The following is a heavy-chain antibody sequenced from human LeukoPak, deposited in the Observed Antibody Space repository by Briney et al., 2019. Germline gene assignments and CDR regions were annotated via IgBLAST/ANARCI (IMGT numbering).Heavy chain of an antibody. CDR2: TSSSGSYI. J-gene: IGHJ4*02. V-gene: IGHV3-21*01. CDR3: ARTTGYSSGWPCDY. CDR1: GFTFSSYS. Sequence: GGSLRLSCAASGFTFSSYSMNWVRQAPGKGLEWVSYTSSSGSYIYYADSVKGRFTISRDNAKNSLYLHMNSLRAEDTAVYYCARTTGYSSGWPCDYWGQGTLVTVSS. D-gene: IGHD6-19*01.